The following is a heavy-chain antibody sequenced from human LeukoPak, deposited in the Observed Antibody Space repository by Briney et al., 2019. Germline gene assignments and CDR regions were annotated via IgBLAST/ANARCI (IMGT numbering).Heavy chain of an antibody. Sequence: SETLSLTCTVSGGSISSYYWSWIRQPPGKGLEWIGYIYYSGSTNYNPSLKSRVTISVDTSKNQFSLKLSSVTAADTAVYYCARGINYSSYMDVWGKGTTVTVSS. CDR3: ARGINYSSYMDV. J-gene: IGHJ6*03. CDR2: IYYSGST. V-gene: IGHV4-59*01. CDR1: GGSISSYY.